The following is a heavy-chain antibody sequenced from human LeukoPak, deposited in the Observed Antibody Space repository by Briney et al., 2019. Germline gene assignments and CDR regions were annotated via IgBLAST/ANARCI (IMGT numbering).Heavy chain of an antibody. Sequence: ASVKVSCKASGYTFTGYYMHWVRQAPGQGLEWMGWINPNSGGTNYAQKFQGRVTMTRDTSISTAYMELSRLRSDDTAVYYCARDRDFGSGYTPFDYWGQGTLVTVSS. J-gene: IGHJ4*02. V-gene: IGHV1-2*02. CDR2: INPNSGGT. CDR3: ARDRDFGSGYTPFDY. D-gene: IGHD3-3*01. CDR1: GYTFTGYY.